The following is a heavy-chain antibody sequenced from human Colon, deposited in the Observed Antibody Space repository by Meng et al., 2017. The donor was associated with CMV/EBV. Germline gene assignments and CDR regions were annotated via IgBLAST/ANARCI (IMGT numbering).Heavy chain of an antibody. CDR1: GFSLTTSGVG. J-gene: IGHJ4*02. V-gene: IGHV2-5*02. CDR2: AYWDDDR. Sequence: QTNLQETGPTLVKPTQTLTLSFNFSGFSLTTSGVGVAWSRQPPGKALEWLAIAYWDDDRRYNPSLRNRLTITNDTSKNQVVLTMTNVDPVDTGTYYCVHRTRRHGGRWDYFDYWGQGTLVTVSS. CDR3: VHRTRRHGGRWDYFDY. D-gene: IGHD3-16*01.